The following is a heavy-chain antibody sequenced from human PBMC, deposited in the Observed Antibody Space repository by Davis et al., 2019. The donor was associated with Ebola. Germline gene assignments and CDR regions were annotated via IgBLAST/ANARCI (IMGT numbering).Heavy chain of an antibody. D-gene: IGHD4-17*01. J-gene: IGHJ4*02. CDR1: GFTFSSYS. V-gene: IGHV3-48*04. Sequence: GESLKISCAASGFTFSSYSMNWVRQAPGKGLEWVSYISSSSSTIYYADSVKGRFTISRDNAKNSLYLQVNSLRAEDTAVYYCARGDYSDPGCLDYWGQGTLVTVSS. CDR2: ISSSSSTI. CDR3: ARGDYSDPGCLDY.